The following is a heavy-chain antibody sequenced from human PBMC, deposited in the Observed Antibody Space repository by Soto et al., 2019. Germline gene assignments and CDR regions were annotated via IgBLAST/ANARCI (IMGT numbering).Heavy chain of an antibody. D-gene: IGHD2-21*01. CDR2: IASRSDYI. J-gene: IGHJ3*01. CDR3: ANSVPPHPFDF. Sequence: EVQLVESGGGLVKPGESLRLSCAASGFTFSSYSMNWIRQGPGKGLEWVSSIASRSDYIFYADSVRGRFTISRDNAKNSLYLQMNSLRAEDTAVYYCANSVPPHPFDFWGQGTMVSVSS. CDR1: GFTFSSYS. V-gene: IGHV3-21*02.